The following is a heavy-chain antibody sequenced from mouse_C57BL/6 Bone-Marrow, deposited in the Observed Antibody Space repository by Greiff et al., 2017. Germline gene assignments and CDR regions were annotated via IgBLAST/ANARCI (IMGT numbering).Heavy chain of an antibody. J-gene: IGHJ1*03. CDR1: GFTFSSYA. V-gene: IGHV5-9-1*02. D-gene: IGHD2-3*01. CDR2: ISSGGDYI. CDR3: TRDGGFYDGYYRYFDV. Sequence: EVMLVESGEGLVKPGGSLKLSCAASGFTFSSYAMSWVRQTPEKRLEWVAYISSGGDYIYYADTVKGRFPISRDTARNTLYLQMSSLKSEDTTMYYCTRDGGFYDGYYRYFDVWGTGTTVTVSS.